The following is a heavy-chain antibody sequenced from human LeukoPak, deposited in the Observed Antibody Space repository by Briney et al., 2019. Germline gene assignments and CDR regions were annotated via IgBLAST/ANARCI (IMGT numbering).Heavy chain of an antibody. CDR2: IYTSGST. Sequence: SETLSLTCTVSGGSISSYYWSWIRQPAGKGLEWIGRIYTSGSTNYNPSLKSRVTMSVDTSKNQFSLKLSSVTAADTAVYYCARETYYYASGSYSDYYAMDVWGQGTTVTVSS. D-gene: IGHD3-10*01. J-gene: IGHJ6*02. CDR1: GGSISSYY. CDR3: ARETYYYASGSYSDYYAMDV. V-gene: IGHV4-4*07.